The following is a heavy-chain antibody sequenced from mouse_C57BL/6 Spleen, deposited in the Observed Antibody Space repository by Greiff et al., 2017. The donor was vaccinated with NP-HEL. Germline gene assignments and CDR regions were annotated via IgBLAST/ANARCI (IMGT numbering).Heavy chain of an antibody. CDR3: ASGYYGSSYRYWYFDV. D-gene: IGHD1-1*01. V-gene: IGHV14-3*01. CDR1: GFNIKNTY. CDR2: IDPANGNT. J-gene: IGHJ1*03. Sequence: VQLQQSVAELVRPGASVKLSCTASGFNIKNTYMHWVKQRPEQGLEWIGRIDPANGNTKYAPKFQGKATITADTSSNTAYLQLSSLTSEDTAIYYCASGYYGSSYRYWYFDVWGTGTTVTVSS.